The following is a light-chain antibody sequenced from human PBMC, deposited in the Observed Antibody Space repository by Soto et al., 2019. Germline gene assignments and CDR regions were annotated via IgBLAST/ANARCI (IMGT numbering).Light chain of an antibody. CDR2: GAS. J-gene: IGKJ4*01. CDR3: QQYHNWPPLT. CDR1: QSVSSD. Sequence: DIVVTQSPATLSVSQGERATLSCRASQSVSSDLAWHQQKPGQAPRLLIYGASTRATGIPARFSGSGSGTEFTLTISSLQSEDFAVYYCQQYHNWPPLTFGGGTKVDI. V-gene: IGKV3-15*01.